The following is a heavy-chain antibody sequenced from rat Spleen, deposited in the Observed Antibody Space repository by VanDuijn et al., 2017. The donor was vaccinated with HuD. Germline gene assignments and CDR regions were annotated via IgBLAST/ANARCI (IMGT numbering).Heavy chain of an antibody. D-gene: IGHD1-11*01. CDR1: GFTFSDYN. V-gene: IGHV5-7*01. CDR2: ISSDGSSI. CDR3: ARHGYGGYSGSFAY. Sequence: EVQLVESGGGLVQPGNSLKLSCAASGFTFSDYNMAWVRQAPKKGLEWVATISSDGSSIYYRDSVKGRFTISRDNAESTLYLQMDSLRSEDTATYYCARHGYGGYSGSFAYWGQGVMVTVSS. J-gene: IGHJ2*01.